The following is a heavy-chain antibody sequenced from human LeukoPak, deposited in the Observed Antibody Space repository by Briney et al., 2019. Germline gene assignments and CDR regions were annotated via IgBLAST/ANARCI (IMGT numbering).Heavy chain of an antibody. V-gene: IGHV1-46*01. Sequence: GASVKVSCKASGYTFTGYYMHWVRQAPVQGLEWMGIINPSGGSTSYAQKFQGRVTMTRDTSTSTVYMELSSLRYEDTAVYYCARDQAQIYYYDSSGYYLGGLDYWGQGTLVTVSS. CDR1: GYTFTGYY. CDR3: ARDQAQIYYYDSSGYYLGGLDY. J-gene: IGHJ4*02. D-gene: IGHD3-22*01. CDR2: INPSGGST.